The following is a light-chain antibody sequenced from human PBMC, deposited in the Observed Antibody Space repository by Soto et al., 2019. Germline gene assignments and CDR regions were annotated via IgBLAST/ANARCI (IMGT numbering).Light chain of an antibody. CDR1: QTIGSW. V-gene: IGKV1-5*01. CDR3: QHYNTYSWT. CDR2: DAS. J-gene: IGKJ1*01. Sequence: DIQMTQSPSTLSASVGDRVTITCRAGQTIGSWLAWYQQKPGKAPQLLIYDASSLESGVPTRFSGSGSGTEFTLTISRLQPDDFATYYCQHYNTYSWTFGQGTKVEIK.